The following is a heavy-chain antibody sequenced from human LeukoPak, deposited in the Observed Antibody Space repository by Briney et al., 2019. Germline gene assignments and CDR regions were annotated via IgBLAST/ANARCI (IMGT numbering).Heavy chain of an antibody. CDR3: ARLLNPEMTTVTTDTVDY. J-gene: IGHJ4*02. D-gene: IGHD4-17*01. CDR1: GGSFSGYY. CDR2: INHSGST. V-gene: IGHV4-34*01. Sequence: PSETLSLTCAVYGGSFSGYYWSWIRQPPGKGLEWIGEINHSGSTNYNPSLKSRVTISVDTSKNQFSLKLSSVTAADTAVYYCARLLNPEMTTVTTDTVDYWGQGTLVTVSS.